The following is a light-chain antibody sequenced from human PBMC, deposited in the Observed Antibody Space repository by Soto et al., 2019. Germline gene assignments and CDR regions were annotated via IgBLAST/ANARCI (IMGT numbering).Light chain of an antibody. Sequence: QPVLTQSPSASASLGASVKLTCTLSSGHSSYAIAWHQQQPEKGPRYLMKLNSDDSHSKGDGIPDRFSGSSSGAERYLTISSLQSADEAGYYCQTWGTGIQVFGGGTKLTVL. CDR3: QTWGTGIQV. CDR2: LNSDDSH. CDR1: SGHSSYA. J-gene: IGLJ2*01. V-gene: IGLV4-69*01.